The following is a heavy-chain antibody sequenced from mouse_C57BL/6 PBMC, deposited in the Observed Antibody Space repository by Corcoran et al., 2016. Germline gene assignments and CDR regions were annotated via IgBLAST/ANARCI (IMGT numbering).Heavy chain of an antibody. Sequence: EVQLQQSGPELVKPGASVKMSCKASGYTFTDYNMHWVKQSHGKSLEWIGYINPNTGGTSYNQKFKGKATLTVNKSSSTAYMELRSLTSEDSAVYYCAIDGGNLSFDYWGQGTTLTVSS. D-gene: IGHD1-1*01. CDR2: INPNTGGT. CDR3: AIDGGNLSFDY. J-gene: IGHJ2*01. V-gene: IGHV1-22*01. CDR1: GYTFTDYN.